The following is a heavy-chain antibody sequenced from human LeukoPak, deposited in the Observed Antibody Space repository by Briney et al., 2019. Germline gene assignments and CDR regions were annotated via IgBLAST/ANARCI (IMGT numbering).Heavy chain of an antibody. CDR2: ICAYNGNT. CDR1: GYTLNSYG. D-gene: IGHD3-10*01. Sequence: ASEKVSCKASGYTLNSYGKRRVGQAPGHGLEWTGWICAYNGNTNYAQKLQGRVTMTTDTSTSTAYMELRSLRSDDTALYYCARAQLLWFGELSWRAFDIWGQGTMVTVSS. J-gene: IGHJ3*02. CDR3: ARAQLLWFGELSWRAFDI. V-gene: IGHV1-18*01.